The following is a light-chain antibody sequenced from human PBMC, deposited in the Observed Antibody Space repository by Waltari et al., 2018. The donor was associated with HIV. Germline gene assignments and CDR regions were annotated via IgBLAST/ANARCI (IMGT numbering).Light chain of an antibody. Sequence: YVLTHSPPVSVAPGETARITREGDNIGSQSVPWYQQKPAHAPVLVIYYDDDRASGGPERFSGANSGNTATLTINRVEDGDEADDFCQVWHSGSDCVIFGGGTKLTVL. CDR1: NIGSQS. V-gene: IGLV3-21*04. CDR2: YDD. J-gene: IGLJ2*01. CDR3: QVWHSGSDCVI.